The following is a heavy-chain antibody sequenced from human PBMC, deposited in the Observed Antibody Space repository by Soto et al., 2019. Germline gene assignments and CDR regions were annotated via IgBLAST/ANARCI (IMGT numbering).Heavy chain of an antibody. CDR2: ISAYNGNT. J-gene: IGHJ4*02. D-gene: IGHD3-3*01. CDR1: GYTFTSYG. CDR3: ARDVFAILKDYDFWSGPFDY. V-gene: IGHV1-18*01. Sequence: ASVKVSCKASGYTFTSYGISWVRQAPGQGLEWMGWISAYNGNTNYAQKLQGRVTMTTDTSTSTAYMELRSLRSDDTAVYYCARDVFAILKDYDFWSGPFDYWGQGTLVTVSS.